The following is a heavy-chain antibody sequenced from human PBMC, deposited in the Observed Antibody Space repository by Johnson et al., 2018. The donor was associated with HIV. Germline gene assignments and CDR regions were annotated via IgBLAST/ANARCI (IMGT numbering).Heavy chain of an antibody. CDR2: ISWNSGSI. V-gene: IGHV3-9*01. Sequence: VQLVESGGGLVKPGRSLRLSCAASGFTFDDYAMHWVRQAPGKGLEWVSGISWNSGSIGYADSVKGRFTISRDSSKNTLYPQMNSLRAEDTAVYYCARASIKISKTTHRSVAFDIWGQGTMVTVSS. J-gene: IGHJ3*02. CDR3: ARASIKISKTTHRSVAFDI. D-gene: IGHD1-7*01. CDR1: GFTFDDYA.